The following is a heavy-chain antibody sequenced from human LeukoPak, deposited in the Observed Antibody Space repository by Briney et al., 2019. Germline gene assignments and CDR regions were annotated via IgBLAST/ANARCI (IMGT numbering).Heavy chain of an antibody. D-gene: IGHD3-9*01. CDR3: AKSVLTGPYYYYYGMDV. CDR2: ISGSGGST. Sequence: PGGSLRLSCAASGFTFSSYAMSWVRQAPGKGLEWVSAISGSGGSTYYADSVKGRFTISRDNSKNTLYLQMNSLRAEDTAVYYCAKSVLTGPYYYYYGMDVWAKGPRSPSP. J-gene: IGHJ6*02. V-gene: IGHV3-23*01. CDR1: GFTFSSYA.